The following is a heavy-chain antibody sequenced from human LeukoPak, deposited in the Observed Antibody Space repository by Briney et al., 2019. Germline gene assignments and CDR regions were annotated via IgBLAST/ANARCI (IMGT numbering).Heavy chain of an antibody. D-gene: IGHD3-22*01. CDR3: ARGRPYYYDSSGYYPLGY. Sequence: ASVKVSCKASGYTFTSYDINWVRQATGQGLEWMGWMNPNSGNTGYAQKFQGRVTMTRNTSISTAYMELSSLRSEDTAVYYCARGRPYYYDSSGYYPLGYWGQGTLVTVSS. J-gene: IGHJ4*02. V-gene: IGHV1-8*01. CDR2: MNPNSGNT. CDR1: GYTFTSYD.